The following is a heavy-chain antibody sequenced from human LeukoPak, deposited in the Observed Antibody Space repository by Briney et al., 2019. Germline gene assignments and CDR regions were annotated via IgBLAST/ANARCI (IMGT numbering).Heavy chain of an antibody. CDR1: GGSISSYY. CDR3: AGAYYYDSSGYIYAFDI. V-gene: IGHV4-4*07. D-gene: IGHD3-22*01. J-gene: IGHJ3*02. Sequence: SETLSLTCTVSGGSISSYYWSWIRQPAGKGLEWIGRIYTSGSTNYNPSLKSRVTMSVDTSKNQFSLKLSSVTAADTAVYYCAGAYYYDSSGYIYAFDIWGQGTMVAVSS. CDR2: IYTSGST.